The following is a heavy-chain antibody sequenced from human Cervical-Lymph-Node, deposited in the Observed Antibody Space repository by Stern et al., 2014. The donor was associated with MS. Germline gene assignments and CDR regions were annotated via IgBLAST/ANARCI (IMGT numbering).Heavy chain of an antibody. D-gene: IGHD5-18*01. J-gene: IGHJ4*02. CDR3: ARDKSSYPDY. Sequence: QMQLVQSGAEVKKSGASVKVSCEASGYTFTDYHMHWARQAPGQGLEWMGWIDPKSGGITYAQAFQGRVTLTSDTSIGTAYMELSSLASDDTAVYFCARDKSSYPDYWGQGTLVTISS. CDR1: GYTFTDYH. CDR2: IDPKSGGI. V-gene: IGHV1-2*02.